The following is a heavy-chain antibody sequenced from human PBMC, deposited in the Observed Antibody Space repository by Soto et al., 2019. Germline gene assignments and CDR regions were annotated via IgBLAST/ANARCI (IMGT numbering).Heavy chain of an antibody. CDR2: VKDGGHT. J-gene: IGHJ4*02. D-gene: IGHD5-12*01. CDR1: GGSLSGYD. Sequence: QVQLQQWGAGLLKPSETLSLNCAVTGGSLSGYDWSWIRQPPGKGLEWIGEVKDGGHTNYSPSLRGRVTISSDTSNDQFSLRLNSVTAADTGLYYCARGQEGVVATHWDQGSLVTVSS. V-gene: IGHV4-34*01. CDR3: ARGQEGVVATH.